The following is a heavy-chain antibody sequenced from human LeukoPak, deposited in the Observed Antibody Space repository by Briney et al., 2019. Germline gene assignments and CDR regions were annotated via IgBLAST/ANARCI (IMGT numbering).Heavy chain of an antibody. Sequence: ASVKVSCKVSGYTLTELSMHWVRQAPGKGLEWMGGFDPEDGETIYAQKFQGRVTMTEDTSTDTAYMELSSLRSEDTAVYYCARIAAAASPFDIWGQGTMVTVSS. CDR3: ARIAAAASPFDI. J-gene: IGHJ3*02. CDR2: FDPEDGET. V-gene: IGHV1-24*01. CDR1: GYTLTELS. D-gene: IGHD6-13*01.